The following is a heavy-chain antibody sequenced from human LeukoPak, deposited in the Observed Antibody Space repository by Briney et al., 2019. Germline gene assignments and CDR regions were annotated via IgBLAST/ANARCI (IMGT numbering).Heavy chain of an antibody. D-gene: IGHD3-10*01. Sequence: ASVKVSCKASGYTFTSYGISWVRQAPGQGLEWMGGIIPIFGTANYAQKFQGRVTITADESTSTAYMELSSLRSEDTAVYYCAYVPSMVRGVPFDYWGQGTLVTVSS. CDR1: GYTFTSYG. CDR3: AYVPSMVRGVPFDY. J-gene: IGHJ4*02. CDR2: IIPIFGTA. V-gene: IGHV1-69*13.